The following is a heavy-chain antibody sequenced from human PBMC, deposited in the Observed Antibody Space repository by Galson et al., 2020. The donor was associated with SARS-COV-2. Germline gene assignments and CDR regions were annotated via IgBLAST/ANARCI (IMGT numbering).Heavy chain of an antibody. D-gene: IGHD6-19*01. J-gene: IGHJ4*02. CDR1: GFTFSDHA. Sequence: GESLKISCAASGFTFSDHAIHWVRQAPGKGLEWVAQIFYDGSDKYYGDSVKGRFTISRDSSKNMVYLQMNNLKVDDTAVYYCARDGQLSSGWGLDYWGQGTLVTVSS. CDR3: ARDGQLSSGWGLDY. V-gene: IGHV3-33*01. CDR2: IFYDGSDK.